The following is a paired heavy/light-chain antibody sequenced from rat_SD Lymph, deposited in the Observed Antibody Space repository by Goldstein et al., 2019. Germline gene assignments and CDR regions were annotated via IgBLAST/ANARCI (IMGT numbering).Heavy chain of an antibody. CDR1: GFTFSNYG. V-gene: IGHV5-34*01. D-gene: IGHD1-2*01. J-gene: IGHJ2*01. CDR2: ISSSSSYI. CDR3: ARWGAAPY. Sequence: EVQLVESGGGLVQPGRSLKLSCLASGFTFSNYGMNWIRQAPGKGLEWVASISSSSSYIYYADTVKGRFTISRDNAKNTLYLQMTSLRSEDTALYYCARWGAAPYWGQGVMVTVSS.
Light chain of an antibody. CDR2: GAT. Sequence: DIQMTQSPASLSASLEEIVTITCQASQDIGNWLAWYQQKPGKSPQLLIYGATSLADGVPSRFSGSRSGTQYSLKISRLQVEDPGIYYCLQGYSAPYTFGAGTKLELK. CDR3: LQGYSAPYT. V-gene: IGKV12S17*01. CDR1: QDIGNW. J-gene: IGKJ2-3*01.